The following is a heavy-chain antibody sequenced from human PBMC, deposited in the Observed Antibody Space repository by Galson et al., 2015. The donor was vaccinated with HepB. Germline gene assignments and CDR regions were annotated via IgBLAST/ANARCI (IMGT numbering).Heavy chain of an antibody. CDR3: ARDLTTLIHRPDY. D-gene: IGHD2/OR15-2a*01. CDR2: ISGSSASI. Sequence: SLRLSCAASGFTFGTYTMTWVRQPLGQGLEWVSSISGSSASIYYADSVKGRFTVSRDNSENTLYLQMSSLRAEDTAIYYCARDLTTLIHRPDYWGQGTPVTVSS. CDR1: GFTFGTYT. J-gene: IGHJ4*02. V-gene: IGHV3-23*01.